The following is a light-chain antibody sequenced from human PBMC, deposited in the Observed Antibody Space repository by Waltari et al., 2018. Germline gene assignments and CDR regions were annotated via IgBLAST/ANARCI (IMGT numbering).Light chain of an antibody. CDR2: GKN. CDR1: SLRAYY. CDR3: NSRDSSGHPFV. J-gene: IGLJ1*01. Sequence: SSDLPQNPAVSVAVGQTVGIACQGDSLRAYYANWYHQKPGQAPLLFMYGKNNRPSGIPDRFSGSYSGDTASLTITGAQAEDEGAYYCNSRDSSGHPFVFGTGTKLTVL. V-gene: IGLV3-19*01.